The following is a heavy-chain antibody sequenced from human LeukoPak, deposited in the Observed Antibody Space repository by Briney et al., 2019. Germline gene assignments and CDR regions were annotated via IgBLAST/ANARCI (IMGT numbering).Heavy chain of an antibody. V-gene: IGHV3-48*01. CDR2: ITSSSSTI. J-gene: IGHJ5*02. CDR1: GFTFSSYS. D-gene: IGHD2-15*01. Sequence: GGSLRLSCAASGFTFSSYSMNWVRQAPGKGLEWVSYITSSSSTIYYADSVKGRFTISRDNAKNSLYLQMNSLRAEDTAVYYCATSRGWFDPWGQGTLVTVSS. CDR3: ATSRGWFDP.